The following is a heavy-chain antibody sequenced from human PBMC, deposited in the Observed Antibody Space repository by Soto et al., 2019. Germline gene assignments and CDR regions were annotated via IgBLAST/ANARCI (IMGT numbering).Heavy chain of an antibody. CDR3: ASPYGSGSYFDY. D-gene: IGHD3-10*01. V-gene: IGHV1-69*02. Sequence: QVQLVQSGAEVKKPGSSVKVSCKASGGTFSSYTISWVRQAPGQGLEWMGRIIPILGIANYAQKFQGRVTITADKATSTAYMELSSLRSEDTAVYYGASPYGSGSYFDYWGQGTLVTVSS. CDR1: GGTFSSYT. CDR2: IIPILGIA. J-gene: IGHJ4*02.